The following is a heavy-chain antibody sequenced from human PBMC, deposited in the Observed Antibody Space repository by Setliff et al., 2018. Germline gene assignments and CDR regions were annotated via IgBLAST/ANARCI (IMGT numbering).Heavy chain of an antibody. CDR1: GDSISSSSYY. D-gene: IGHD2-15*01. Sequence: SETLSLTCSVSGDSISSSSYYWGWIRQPPGKGLEWIGSINYSGITYYSPSLKSRVIVSVDTSKNQFSLKLSSVTAADKAVYYCARLPGYCNGGNCYGYYTFDIWGQGTMVTVSS. V-gene: IGHV4-39*01. J-gene: IGHJ3*02. CDR2: INYSGIT. CDR3: ARLPGYCNGGNCYGYYTFDI.